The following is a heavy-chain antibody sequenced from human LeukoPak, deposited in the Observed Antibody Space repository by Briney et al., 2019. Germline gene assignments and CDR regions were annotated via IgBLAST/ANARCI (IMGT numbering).Heavy chain of an antibody. CDR1: GGSISSYY. Sequence: SETLSLICTVSGGSISSYYWSWIRQPPGRGLEWIGYIYYIGNTNYNPSLKSRVTISVDTSKNQFSLKLSSVTAADTAVYYCAKGNPSEITMIVVAISHWGQGTLVTVSS. J-gene: IGHJ4*02. D-gene: IGHD3-22*01. CDR2: IYYIGNT. CDR3: AKGNPSEITMIVVAISH. V-gene: IGHV4-59*01.